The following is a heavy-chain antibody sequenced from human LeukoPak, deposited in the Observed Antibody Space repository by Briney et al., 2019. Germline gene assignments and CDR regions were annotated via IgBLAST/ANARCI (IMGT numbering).Heavy chain of an antibody. Sequence: GGSLRLSCAASGFTFSSYAMSWVRQAPGKGLEWVSVISTTGGSTYYADSVEGRFTISRDNSKNTLYLRMNSLRTEDTAIYYCAEPLASGSYLLPFNYWVQGTLVTVSS. D-gene: IGHD1-26*01. CDR3: AEPLASGSYLLPFNY. CDR1: GFTFSSYA. CDR2: ISTTGGST. J-gene: IGHJ4*02. V-gene: IGHV3-23*01.